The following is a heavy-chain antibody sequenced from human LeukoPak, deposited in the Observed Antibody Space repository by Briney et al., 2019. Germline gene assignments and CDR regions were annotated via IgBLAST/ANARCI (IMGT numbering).Heavy chain of an antibody. CDR1: GGSFSGYY. CDR2: INHSGST. J-gene: IGHJ4*02. D-gene: IGHD1-14*01. CDR3: ARAPGRRYFDY. Sequence: PSETLSLTCAVYGGSFSGYYCSWIRQPPGKGLEWIGEINHSGSTNYNPSLKSRVTISVDTSKNQFSLKLSSVTAADTAVYYCARAPGRRYFDYWGQGTLVTVSS. V-gene: IGHV4-34*01.